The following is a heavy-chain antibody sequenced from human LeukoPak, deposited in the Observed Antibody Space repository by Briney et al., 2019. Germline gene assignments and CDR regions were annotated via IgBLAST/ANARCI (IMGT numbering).Heavy chain of an antibody. CDR3: AREGPRGNSQFDY. CDR2: IWYDGSNK. V-gene: IGHV3-33*08. J-gene: IGHJ4*02. D-gene: IGHD2/OR15-2a*01. CDR1: GFTFSSYA. Sequence: GGSLRLSCAASGFTFSSYAMSWVRQAPGKGLEWVALIWYDGSNKYYTDSVKGRLTISRDNSKNTLYLQMNSLRAEDTAVYYCAREGPRGNSQFDYWGQGTLVTVSS.